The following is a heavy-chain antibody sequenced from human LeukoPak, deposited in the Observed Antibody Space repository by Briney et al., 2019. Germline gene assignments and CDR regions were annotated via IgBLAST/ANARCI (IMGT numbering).Heavy chain of an antibody. CDR3: ATDGTSNSYGYRRGAPNSRIDY. J-gene: IGHJ4*02. V-gene: IGHV3-7*04. CDR2: IKQDGSEK. CDR1: GFTFSSYW. D-gene: IGHD5-18*01. Sequence: PGGSLRLSCAASGFTFSSYWMSWVRQAPGKGLEWVANIKQDGSEKYYVDSVKGRFTISRDNAKNSLYLQMNSLRAEDTAVYYCATDGTSNSYGYRRGAPNSRIDYWGQGTLVTVSS.